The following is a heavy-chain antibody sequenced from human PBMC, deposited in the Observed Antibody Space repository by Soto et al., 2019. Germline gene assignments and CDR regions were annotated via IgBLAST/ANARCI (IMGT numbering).Heavy chain of an antibody. CDR3: AKDLRDSGYVSYYYYYYGMDV. Sequence: PVGSLRLSCAASGFTFSSYGMHWVRQAPGKGLEWVAVISYDGSNKYYADSVKGRFTISRDNSKNTLYLQMNSLRAEDTAVYYCAKDLRDSGYVSYYYYYYGMDVWGQGTTVTVSS. J-gene: IGHJ6*02. CDR1: GFTFSSYG. CDR2: ISYDGSNK. D-gene: IGHD5-12*01. V-gene: IGHV3-30*18.